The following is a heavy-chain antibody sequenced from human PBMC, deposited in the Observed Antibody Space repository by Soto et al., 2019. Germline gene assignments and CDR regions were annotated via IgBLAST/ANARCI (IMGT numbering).Heavy chain of an antibody. V-gene: IGHV3-23*01. D-gene: IGHD2-15*01. CDR3: AEWARYCSGADCRA. CDR1: GFPFSSRA. CDR2: ISGSGTIT. Sequence: EVQLLESGGGLVQPGGSLRLSCAASGFPFSSRAMSWVRQAPGKGLEWVSAISGSGTITYYADSVKGRFTISRDTSKNTLYLQMNSLRADDTAVYYCAEWARYCSGADCRAWGQGTLGTVSS. J-gene: IGHJ5*02.